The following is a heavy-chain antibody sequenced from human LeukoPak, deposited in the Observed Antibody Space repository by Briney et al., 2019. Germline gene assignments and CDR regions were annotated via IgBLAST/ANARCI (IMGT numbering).Heavy chain of an antibody. V-gene: IGHV4-4*07. J-gene: IGHJ4*02. CDR1: GGSISSYY. CDR2: IYTSGST. Sequence: PSETLSLTCTVSGGSISSYYWSWIRQPAGKGLEWIGRIYTSGSTNYNPSLKSRVTMSVDTSKNQFSLKLSSVTASDTAVYYCGGHHDDSSGYYYGWGQGTLVTVSS. D-gene: IGHD3-22*01. CDR3: GGHHDDSSGYYYG.